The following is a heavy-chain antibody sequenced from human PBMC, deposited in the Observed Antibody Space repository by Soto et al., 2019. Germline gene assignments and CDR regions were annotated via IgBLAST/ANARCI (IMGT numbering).Heavy chain of an antibody. J-gene: IGHJ6*03. V-gene: IGHV3-53*04. Sequence: GGSLRLSCVASGFTVSSNYMSWVRQAPGKGLEWVSVIYSGGSTYYADSVKGRFTISRHNSKNTLYLQMNSLRAEDTAVYYCARATGSSSWLDYYYMDVWGKGTTVTVSS. CDR3: ARATGSSSWLDYYYMDV. CDR1: GFTVSSNY. D-gene: IGHD6-13*01. CDR2: IYSGGST.